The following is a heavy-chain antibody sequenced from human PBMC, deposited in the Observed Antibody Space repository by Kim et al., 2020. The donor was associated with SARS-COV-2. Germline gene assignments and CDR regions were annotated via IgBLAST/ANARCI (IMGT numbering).Heavy chain of an antibody. D-gene: IGHD6-19*01. CDR2: IYYSGST. J-gene: IGHJ6*02. CDR1: GGSISSGDYY. V-gene: IGHV4-30-4*01. CDR3: ARSLSSGWYLGAPPPYGMDV. Sequence: SETLSLTCTVSGGSISSGDYYWSWIRQPPGKGLEWIGYIYYSGSTYYNPSLKSRVTISVDTSKNQFSLKLSSVTAADTAVYYCARSLSSGWYLGAPPPYGMDVWGQGTTVTVSS.